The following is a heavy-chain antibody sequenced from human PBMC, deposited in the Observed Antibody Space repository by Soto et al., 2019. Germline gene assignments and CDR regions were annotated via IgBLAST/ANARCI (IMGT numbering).Heavy chain of an antibody. J-gene: IGHJ6*02. D-gene: IGHD6-13*01. Sequence: PGGSLRLSCAASGFTFSSYSMNWVRQAPGKGLDWVSSISSSRSYIYYADSVKGRFTISRDNAKNSLYLQMNSLRAEDTAVYYCANSWSNYYYYYGMDVWGQGTTVTVSS. CDR3: ANSWSNYYYYYGMDV. CDR1: GFTFSSYS. CDR2: ISSSRSYI. V-gene: IGHV3-21*01.